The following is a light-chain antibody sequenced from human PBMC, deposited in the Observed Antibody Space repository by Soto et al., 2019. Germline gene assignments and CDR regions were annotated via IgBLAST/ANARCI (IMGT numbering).Light chain of an antibody. CDR1: QSVSSN. J-gene: IGKJ4*01. Sequence: EIVMTQSPATLSVSPGERATLSCRASQSVSSNLAWYQQKPSQAPRLLIYGASIRATGIPARFSGNGSGTEFTLTISSLQSEDFAVYYCQQYNNWLTFGGGTKVDIK. CDR2: GAS. CDR3: QQYNNWLT. V-gene: IGKV3D-15*01.